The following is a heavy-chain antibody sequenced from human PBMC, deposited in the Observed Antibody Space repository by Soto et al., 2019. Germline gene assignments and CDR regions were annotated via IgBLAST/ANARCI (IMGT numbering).Heavy chain of an antibody. CDR1: GFTFSHYA. V-gene: IGHV3-30*18. CDR3: AKDGSHNFDY. Sequence: QVQLVESGGGVVQPGRSLRLSCAASGFTFSHYAMHWVRQAPGKGLEWVALMSYDGSNEYYADSVKGRFTISRDNSKNTLYLQRNTPRAADTAVYYCAKDGSHNFDYWGQGTLVTVSS. CDR2: MSYDGSNE. J-gene: IGHJ4*02. D-gene: IGHD1-26*01.